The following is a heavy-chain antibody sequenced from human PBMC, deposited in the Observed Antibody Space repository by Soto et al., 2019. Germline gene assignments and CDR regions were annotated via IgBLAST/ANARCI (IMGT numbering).Heavy chain of an antibody. CDR2: ISGSGGST. J-gene: IGHJ4*02. Sequence: GGSLRLSCAASGFTFSSYAMSWVRQAPGKGLEWVSAISGSGGSTYYADSVKGRFTISRDNSKNTLYLQMNGLRAEDTAVYYCAKDFGSGYYYSRSYWGQGTLVTVSS. CDR3: AKDFGSGYYYSRSY. V-gene: IGHV3-23*01. CDR1: GFTFSSYA. D-gene: IGHD3-22*01.